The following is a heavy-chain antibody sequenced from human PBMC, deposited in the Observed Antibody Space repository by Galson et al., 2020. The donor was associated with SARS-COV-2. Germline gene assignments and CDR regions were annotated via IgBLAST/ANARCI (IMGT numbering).Heavy chain of an antibody. Sequence: LSLTCAASGFTFSSYWMNWVRQAPGKGLEWVANIKQDGSEKYYVDSVKGRFTISRDNAKNSLSLQMNSLRAEDTAVYYCARSSCSGGSCYSYRYWGQGTLVTVSS. J-gene: IGHJ4*02. CDR3: ARSSCSGGSCYSYRY. CDR2: IKQDGSEK. CDR1: GFTFSSYW. V-gene: IGHV3-7*04. D-gene: IGHD2-15*01.